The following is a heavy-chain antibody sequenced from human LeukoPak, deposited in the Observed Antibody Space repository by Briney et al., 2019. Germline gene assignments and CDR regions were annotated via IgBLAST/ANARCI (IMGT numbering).Heavy chain of an antibody. D-gene: IGHD6-19*01. CDR3: ARHHTAGWRVLDV. CDR2: IYYSGST. V-gene: IGHV4-39*01. J-gene: IGHJ6*02. Sequence: PSETLSLTCTVSGGSISSSSYYWGWIRQPPGNGLEWIGSIYYSGSTYYNPSLKSRVTISVDTSKNQFSLKLSSVTAADTAVYYCARHHTAGWRVLDVWGQGTTVTVSS. CDR1: GGSISSSSYY.